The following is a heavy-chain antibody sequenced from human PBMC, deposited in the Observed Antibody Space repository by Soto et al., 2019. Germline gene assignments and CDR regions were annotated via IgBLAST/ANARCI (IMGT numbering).Heavy chain of an antibody. CDR3: ARGSGSGSYYTPNLDYPYYFDY. CDR1: GYTFTSYG. Sequence: ASVKVSCKASGYTFTSYGISWVRQAPGQGLEWMGWISAYNGNTNYAQKLQGRVTMTTDTSTSTAYMELRSLRSDDTAVYYCARGSGSGSYYTPNLDYPYYFDYWGQGTLVTVSS. CDR2: ISAYNGNT. J-gene: IGHJ4*02. V-gene: IGHV1-18*04. D-gene: IGHD3-10*01.